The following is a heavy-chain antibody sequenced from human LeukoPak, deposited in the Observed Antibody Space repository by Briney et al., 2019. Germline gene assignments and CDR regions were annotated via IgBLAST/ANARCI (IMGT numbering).Heavy chain of an antibody. D-gene: IGHD6-13*01. Sequence: GGSLRLSCAASGFTVRSDDMNWVRQAPGKGLEWVSILDSDGSPSYADSVKGRFTISRDNSKNTLDLQMNSLRAEDTAGYYCARAAAGRAYYHYGMDVWGQGTTVTVSS. CDR3: ARAAAGRAYYHYGMDV. J-gene: IGHJ6*02. V-gene: IGHV3-53*01. CDR1: GFTVRSDD. CDR2: LDSDGSP.